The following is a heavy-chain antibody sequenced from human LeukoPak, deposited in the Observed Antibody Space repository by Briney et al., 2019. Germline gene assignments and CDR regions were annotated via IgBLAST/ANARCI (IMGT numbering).Heavy chain of an antibody. J-gene: IGHJ3*02. CDR2: IYSGGST. CDR1: GFTFSSNY. V-gene: IGHV3-66*01. Sequence: GGSLRLSCAASGFTFSSNYMSWVRQAPGKGLEWVSVIYSGGSTYYADSVKGRFTISRDNSKNTLYLQMNSLRAEETAVYYCAREISSGWLGNAFDIWGQGTMVTVSS. CDR3: AREISSGWLGNAFDI. D-gene: IGHD6-19*01.